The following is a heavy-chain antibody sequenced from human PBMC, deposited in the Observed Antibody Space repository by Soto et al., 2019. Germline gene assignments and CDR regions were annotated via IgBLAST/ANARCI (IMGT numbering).Heavy chain of an antibody. J-gene: IGHJ4*02. CDR3: ARLEGIAAAGTFDY. Sequence: GESLKISCKGSGYSFTSYWHGWVRQMPGKGLEWMGIIYPGDSDTRYSPAFKGQVTISADKSYRPAYLQRSSLKASDTAMYYCARLEGIAAAGTFDYWGQGTLVTVSS. CDR1: GYSFTSYW. V-gene: IGHV5-51*01. CDR2: IYPGDSDT. D-gene: IGHD6-13*01.